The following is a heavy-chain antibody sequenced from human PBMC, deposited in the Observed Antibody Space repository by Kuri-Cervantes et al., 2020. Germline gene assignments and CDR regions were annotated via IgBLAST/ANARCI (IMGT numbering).Heavy chain of an antibody. J-gene: IGHJ4*02. Sequence: GESLKISCAASGFTFSSYGMHWVRQAPGKGLEWVAVIWYDGSNKYYADSVKGRFTISRDNSKNTLYLQMNSLRAEDTAVYYCARDMVRGVIDYWGQGTLVTDSS. CDR2: IWYDGSNK. D-gene: IGHD3-10*01. CDR3: ARDMVRGVIDY. V-gene: IGHV3-33*01. CDR1: GFTFSSYG.